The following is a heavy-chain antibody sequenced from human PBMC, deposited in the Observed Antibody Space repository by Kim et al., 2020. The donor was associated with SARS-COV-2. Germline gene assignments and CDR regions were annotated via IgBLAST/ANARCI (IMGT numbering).Heavy chain of an antibody. Sequence: TYFNPSLKSRVTISVDTSRNQFSLKLASVTAADPAVYYCARRTEAGGYFDFWGQGSPVTVAS. D-gene: IGHD3-16*01. CDR3: ARRTEAGGYFDF. CDR2: T. V-gene: IGHV4-39*01. J-gene: IGHJ4*02.